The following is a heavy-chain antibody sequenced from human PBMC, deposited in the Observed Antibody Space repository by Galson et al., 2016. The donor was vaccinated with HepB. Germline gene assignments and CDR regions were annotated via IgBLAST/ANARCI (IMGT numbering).Heavy chain of an antibody. D-gene: IGHD4-17*01. CDR1: GFTFSSDA. Sequence: SLRLSCAVSGFTFSSDAFNWVRQAPGKGLGRADMMSYDGSSQYYATTVEGCITISRANSKSTLHLQMNRLSAEDTALYYCAKDVPPRSTVKTAGYFDFWGQGTLVTVSS. J-gene: IGHJ4*02. CDR3: AKDVPPRSTVKTAGYFDF. V-gene: IGHV3-30*04. CDR2: MSYDGSSQ.